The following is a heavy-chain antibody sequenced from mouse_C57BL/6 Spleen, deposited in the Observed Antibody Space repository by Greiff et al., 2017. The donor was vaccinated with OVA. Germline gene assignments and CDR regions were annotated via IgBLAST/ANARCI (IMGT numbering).Heavy chain of an antibody. Sequence: EVQLQQSGTVLARPGASVKMSCKTSGYTFTSYWMHWVKQRPGQGLEWIGAIYPGNSDTSYNQKFKGKAKLTAVTSASTAYMELSSLTNEDSAVYYCTRGMIMGRYFDVWGTGTTVTVSS. D-gene: IGHD2-3*01. CDR3: TRGMIMGRYFDV. J-gene: IGHJ1*03. V-gene: IGHV1-5*01. CDR1: GYTFTSYW. CDR2: IYPGNSDT.